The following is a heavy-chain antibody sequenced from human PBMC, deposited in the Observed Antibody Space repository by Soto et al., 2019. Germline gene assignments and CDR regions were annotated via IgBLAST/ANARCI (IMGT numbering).Heavy chain of an antibody. CDR3: AKETGYSYGFQPNALDV. Sequence: GGSLRLSCAGSGFTFSRYAMNWVRQAPGKGLEWVSIISSRGDRTSYAESVKGRFTISRDDSKNTLFLHMNSLGAEDTAVYYCAKETGYSYGFQPNALDVWGQGTTVTISS. CDR2: ISSRGDRT. CDR1: GFTFSRYA. J-gene: IGHJ6*02. D-gene: IGHD5-18*01. V-gene: IGHV3-23*01.